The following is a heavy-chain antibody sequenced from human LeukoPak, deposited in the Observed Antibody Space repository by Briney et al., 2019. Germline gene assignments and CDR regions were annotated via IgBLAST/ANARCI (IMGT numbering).Heavy chain of an antibody. V-gene: IGHV3-73*01. CDR2: IRSKANSYAT. Sequence: GGSLRLSCAASGFTFSGSAMHWVRQASGKALEWVGRIRSKANSYATAYAASVKGRFTISRDDSKNTAYLQMNSLKTEDTAVYYCTSPRYCSGGSCYSSQRAFDIWGQGTMVTVSS. D-gene: IGHD2-15*01. J-gene: IGHJ3*02. CDR1: GFTFSGSA. CDR3: TSPRYCSGGSCYSSQRAFDI.